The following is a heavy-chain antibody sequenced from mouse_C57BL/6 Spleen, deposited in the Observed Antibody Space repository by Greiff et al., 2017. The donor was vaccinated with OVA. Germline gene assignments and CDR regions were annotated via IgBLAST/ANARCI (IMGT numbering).Heavy chain of an antibody. CDR3: TRLDYGNSGAMDY. Sequence: QVQLQQPGAELVRPGTSVKLSCKASGYTFTSYWMYWVKQRPGQGLEWIGVIDPSDSYTNYNHKLKGKVTLTVDTSSSTAYRQLSSLTSEDSAIYYCTRLDYGNSGAMDYWGQGTSVTVSS. CDR2: IDPSDSYT. V-gene: IGHV1-59*01. CDR1: GYTFTSYW. D-gene: IGHD2-1*01. J-gene: IGHJ4*01.